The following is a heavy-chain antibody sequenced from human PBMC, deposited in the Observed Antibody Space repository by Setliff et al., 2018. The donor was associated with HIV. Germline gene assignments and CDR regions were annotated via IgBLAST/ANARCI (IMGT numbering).Heavy chain of an antibody. J-gene: IGHJ3*02. CDR1: GGSFSSYF. CDR2: IYYNGNA. CDR3: AREVDVVTTSDAFDI. D-gene: IGHD2-21*02. V-gene: IGHV4-30-4*01. Sequence: PSETLSLTCIVSGGSFSSYFWSWIRQSPGKGLEWIGYIYYNGNAYYYNPSLKSRTTISLDTSMNQFSLKLTSVTAADTAVYYCAREVDVVTTSDAFDIWGQGTMVTVSS.